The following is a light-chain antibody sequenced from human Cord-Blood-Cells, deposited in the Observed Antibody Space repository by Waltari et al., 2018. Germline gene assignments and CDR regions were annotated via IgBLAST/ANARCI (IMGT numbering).Light chain of an antibody. J-gene: IGKJ4*01. CDR3: QQSYSTPLVT. CDR2: AAS. CDR1: QSISSY. V-gene: IGKV1-39*01. Sequence: DIQMTQSPSSLSASVGDRVTITCRASQSISSYLNWYQQKPGKAPKLLIYAASSLQSGVPSRCSGSGSVTDFTLTISSLQPEDFATYYCQQSYSTPLVTFGGGTKVEIK.